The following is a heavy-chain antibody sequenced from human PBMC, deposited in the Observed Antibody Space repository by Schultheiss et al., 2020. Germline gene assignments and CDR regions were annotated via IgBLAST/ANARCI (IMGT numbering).Heavy chain of an antibody. Sequence: GGSLRLSCAASGFTFSSYAMSWVRQAPGKGLEWVSGISWNSGSIGYADSVKGRFTISRDNAKNSLYLQMNSLRAEDTAVYYCAKALGSYWYFDLWGRGTLVTVSS. D-gene: IGHD3-10*01. V-gene: IGHV3-23*01. CDR3: AKALGSYWYFDL. CDR1: GFTFSSYA. J-gene: IGHJ2*01. CDR2: ISWNSGSI.